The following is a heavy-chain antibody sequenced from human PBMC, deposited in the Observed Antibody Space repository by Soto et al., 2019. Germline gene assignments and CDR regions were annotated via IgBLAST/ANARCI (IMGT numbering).Heavy chain of an antibody. CDR2: IYYSGST. V-gene: IGHV4-30-4*01. J-gene: IGHJ5*02. CDR3: ARANYYDSSGHVS. Sequence: PSETLSLTCTVSGGSISSGDFYWSWIRQPPGKGLEWIGYIYYSGSTYYNPSLKSRVTISVDTSKNQFSLKLSSVTAADTAVYYCARANYYDSSGHVSWGQGTLVTVSS. CDR1: GGSISSGDFY. D-gene: IGHD3-22*01.